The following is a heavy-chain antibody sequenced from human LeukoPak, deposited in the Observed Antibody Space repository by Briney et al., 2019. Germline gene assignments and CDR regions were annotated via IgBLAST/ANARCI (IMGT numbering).Heavy chain of an antibody. V-gene: IGHV3-11*01. CDR2: ISSSGSTI. J-gene: IGHJ4*02. Sequence: GGPLRLSCAASGFTFSDYYMSWIRQAPGKGLEWVSYISSSGSTIYYADSVKGRFTISRDNAKNSLYLQMNSLRAEDTAVYYCARDDKRWLVSYWGQGTLVTVSS. CDR3: ARDDKRWLVSY. D-gene: IGHD6-19*01. CDR1: GFTFSDYY.